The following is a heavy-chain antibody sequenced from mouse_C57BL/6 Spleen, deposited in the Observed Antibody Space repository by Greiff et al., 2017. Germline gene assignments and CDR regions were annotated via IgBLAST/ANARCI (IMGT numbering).Heavy chain of an antibody. CDR2: ISSGGSYT. J-gene: IGHJ2*01. CDR1: GFTFSSYG. D-gene: IGHD1-1*01. Sequence: EVQRVESGGDLVKPGGSLKLSCAASGFTFSSYGMSWVRQTPDKRLEWVATISSGGSYTYYPDSVKGRFTISRDNAKNTLYLQMSSLKSEDTAMYYCARHGRTTVVASYYFDYWGQGTTLTVSS. CDR3: ARHGRTTVVASYYFDY. V-gene: IGHV5-6*01.